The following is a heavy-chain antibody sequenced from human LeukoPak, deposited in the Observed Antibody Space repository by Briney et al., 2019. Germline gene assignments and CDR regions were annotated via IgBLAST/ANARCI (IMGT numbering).Heavy chain of an antibody. CDR1: GGSISSYY. V-gene: IGHV4-59*01. CDR3: ARGGYGSGSYRNYYYYYGMDV. Sequence: SETLSLTCTVSGGSISSYYWSWIRQPPGKGLEWIGYIYYSGSTNYNPSLKSRVTISVDTSKNQFSLKLSSVTAADTAVYYCARGGYGSGSYRNYYYYYGMDVWGQGTTVTVSS. D-gene: IGHD3-10*01. J-gene: IGHJ6*02. CDR2: IYYSGST.